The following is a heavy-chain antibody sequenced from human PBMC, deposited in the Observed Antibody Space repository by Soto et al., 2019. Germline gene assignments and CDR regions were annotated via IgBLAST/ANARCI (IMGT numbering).Heavy chain of an antibody. CDR2: ISAYNGNT. D-gene: IGHD3-22*01. CDR1: GYSFTDYH. CDR3: ARDGYYDSSGYYEVVDY. V-gene: IGHV1-18*04. J-gene: IGHJ4*02. Sequence: ASVKVSCKASGYSFTDYHIHWVRQAPGQGLEWMGRISAYNGNTNYAQKLQGRVTMTTDTSTSTAYMELRSLRSDDTAVYYCARDGYYDSSGYYEVVDYWGQGTLVTVSS.